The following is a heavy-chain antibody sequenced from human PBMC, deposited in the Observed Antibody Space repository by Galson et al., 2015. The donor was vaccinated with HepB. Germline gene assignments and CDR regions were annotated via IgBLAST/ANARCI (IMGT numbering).Heavy chain of an antibody. CDR2: ISGSGGST. CDR3: AKDPKYCSSTSCYPNWFDP. Sequence: SLRLSCAASGFTFSSYAMSWVRQAPGKGLEWVSTISGSGGSTYYADSVKGRFTTSRDNSKNTLYLQMNSLRAEDTAVYYCAKDPKYCSSTSCYPNWFDPWGQGTLVTVSS. CDR1: GFTFSSYA. J-gene: IGHJ5*02. D-gene: IGHD2-2*01. V-gene: IGHV3-23*01.